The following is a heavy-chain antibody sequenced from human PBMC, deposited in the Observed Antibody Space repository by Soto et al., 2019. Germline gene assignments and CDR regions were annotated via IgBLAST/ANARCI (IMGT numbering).Heavy chain of an antibody. Sequence: GGSLRLSCAASGFTVSSNYMSWVRQAPGKGLEWASVIYSGGSTYYADSVKGRFTISRDNSKNTLYLQVNSLRAEDTAVYYCAGAPYYYDSSGYPYAFDYWGQGTLVTVSS. CDR1: GFTVSSNY. CDR3: AGAPYYYDSSGYPYAFDY. D-gene: IGHD3-22*01. CDR2: IYSGGST. V-gene: IGHV3-53*01. J-gene: IGHJ4*02.